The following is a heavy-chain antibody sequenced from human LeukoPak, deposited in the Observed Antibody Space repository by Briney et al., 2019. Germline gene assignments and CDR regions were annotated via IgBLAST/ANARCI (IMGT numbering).Heavy chain of an antibody. CDR3: ASHFDTDGYFAFDQ. J-gene: IGHJ4*02. D-gene: IGHD3-22*01. CDR1: GYRFINYW. CDR2: IYPANSDT. Sequence: GESLKIPFKGSGYRFINYWIGWVRQRPGKGLEWMAIIYPANSDTRYSPSLQGQVTISVDKSIGTAYLQWSSLKASDTAMYYCASHFDTDGYFAFDQWGQGTLVIVSS. V-gene: IGHV5-51*01.